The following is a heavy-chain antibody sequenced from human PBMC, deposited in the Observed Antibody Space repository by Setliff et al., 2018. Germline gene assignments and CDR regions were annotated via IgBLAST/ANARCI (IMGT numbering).Heavy chain of an antibody. Sequence: PGGSLRLSCAASGFTFGDYPVNWFRQAPGKGLEWVGFIRSKAYGGTTEYAPSVKGRFTISRDDSKSIGYLQMNSLKTEDTAVYYCTTWPENEGYYYYYYMDVWGKGTTVTVSS. D-gene: IGHD5-12*01. J-gene: IGHJ6*03. V-gene: IGHV3-49*03. CDR3: TTWPENEGYYYYYYMDV. CDR2: IRSKAYGGTT. CDR1: GFTFGDYP.